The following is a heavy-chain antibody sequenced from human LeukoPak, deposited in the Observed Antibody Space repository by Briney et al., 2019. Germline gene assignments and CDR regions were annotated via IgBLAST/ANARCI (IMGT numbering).Heavy chain of an antibody. D-gene: IGHD3-10*01. J-gene: IGHJ4*02. Sequence: PGGSLRLSCAASGFNFSNYGMHWVRQAPGKGLEYVSAISSNGGSTYYANSVKGRFTISRDNSKNTLYLQMGSLRAEDMAVYYCARGVWFGELLSALDYWGQGTLVTVSS. V-gene: IGHV3-64*01. CDR1: GFNFSNYG. CDR2: ISSNGGST. CDR3: ARGVWFGELLSALDY.